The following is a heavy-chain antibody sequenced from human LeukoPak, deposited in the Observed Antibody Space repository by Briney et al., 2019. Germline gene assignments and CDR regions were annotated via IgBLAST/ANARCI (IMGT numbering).Heavy chain of an antibody. CDR2: IYYSGST. D-gene: IGHD3-3*02. CDR3: ARVPGSHFPYYFDY. V-gene: IGHV4-39*07. J-gene: IGHJ4*02. CDR1: GGSISSSSYY. Sequence: KPSETLSLTCTVSGGSISSSSYYWGWIRQPPGKGLEWIGSIYYSGSTYYNPSLKSRVTISVDTSKNQFSLKLSSVTAADTAVYYCARVPGSHFPYYFDYWGQGTLVTVSS.